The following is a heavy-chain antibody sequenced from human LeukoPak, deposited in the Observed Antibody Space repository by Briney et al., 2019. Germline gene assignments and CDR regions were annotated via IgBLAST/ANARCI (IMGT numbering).Heavy chain of an antibody. J-gene: IGHJ3*02. D-gene: IGHD3-10*01. CDR2: IRYDGTSQ. CDR1: GFILSIYG. CDR3: AKVFTIYAFDI. Sequence: PGGSLRLSCATSGFILSIYGMHWVRQAPGKGLEWVAFIRYDGTSQYYADSVKGRFTISRDNSKNTLYLQMNSLRAEDTAVYYCAKVFTIYAFDIWGQGTMVTVSS. V-gene: IGHV3-30*02.